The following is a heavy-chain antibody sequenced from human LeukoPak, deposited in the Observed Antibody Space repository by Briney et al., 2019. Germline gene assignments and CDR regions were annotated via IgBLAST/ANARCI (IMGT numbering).Heavy chain of an antibody. CDR2: ISAYNGNT. CDR1: GYTFTSYG. CDR3: ARDRLAIVVVVAAISDWFDP. J-gene: IGHJ5*02. V-gene: IGHV1-18*01. Sequence: ASVKVSCKASGYTFTSYGISWVRQAPGQGLEWMGWISAYNGNTNYAQELQGRVTMTTDTSTSTAYMELRSLRSDDTAVYYCARDRLAIVVVVAAISDWFDPWGQGTLVTVSS. D-gene: IGHD2-15*01.